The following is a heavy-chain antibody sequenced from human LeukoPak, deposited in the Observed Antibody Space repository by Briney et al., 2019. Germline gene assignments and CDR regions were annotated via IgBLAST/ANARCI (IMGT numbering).Heavy chain of an antibody. D-gene: IGHD6-13*01. CDR3: AKNSRLYNWFDP. Sequence: SLRLSCAASGFTLSSYGMHWVRQAPGKGLEWVAVISYDGSNKYYADSVKGRFTISRDNSKNTLYLQMNSLRAEDTAVYYCAKNSRLYNWFDPWGQGTLVTVSS. V-gene: IGHV3-30*18. CDR2: ISYDGSNK. J-gene: IGHJ5*02. CDR1: GFTLSSYG.